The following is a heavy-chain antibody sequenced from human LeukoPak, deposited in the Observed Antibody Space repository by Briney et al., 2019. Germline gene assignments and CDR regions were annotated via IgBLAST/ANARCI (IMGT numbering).Heavy chain of an antibody. CDR3: VRNAGNSDYDP. Sequence: SETLSLTCTVSGDSISNRNCWTWVRQPPGKGLEWIGEIYHNGATNYKPSLKSRVTMSLDKSKNQLSLKLNSVTAADTAVYYCVRNAGNSDYDPWGQGTLVTVSS. D-gene: IGHD4-23*01. V-gene: IGHV4-4*02. J-gene: IGHJ5*02. CDR1: GDSISNRNC. CDR2: IYHNGAT.